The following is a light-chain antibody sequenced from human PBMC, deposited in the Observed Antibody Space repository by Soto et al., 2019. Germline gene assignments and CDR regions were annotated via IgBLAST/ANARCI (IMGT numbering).Light chain of an antibody. J-gene: IGLJ2*01. Sequence: QSVLTQPPSASGSPGQSVTISCTGTSSDVGGYNYVSRYQQHPGKAPKLMIYEVTKRPSGVPDRFSGSKSGNTASLTVSGLQAEDEAVYYCSSYAGSNQAVVFGGGTKVTVL. CDR3: SSYAGSNQAVV. V-gene: IGLV2-8*01. CDR1: SSDVGGYNY. CDR2: EVT.